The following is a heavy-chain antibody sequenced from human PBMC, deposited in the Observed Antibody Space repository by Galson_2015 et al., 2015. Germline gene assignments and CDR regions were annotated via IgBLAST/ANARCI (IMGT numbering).Heavy chain of an antibody. Sequence: PALVKPTQTLTLTCTFSGFSLSSSGVGVGWVRQPPGKALEWLALIFWDNDKRYSPSLKTRLTITKDTSKNQVVLTLTNMDPVDTATYYCVHNVRAATGIYYYHHWGQGTLVTVSS. D-gene: IGHD1-1*01. V-gene: IGHV2-5*02. CDR1: GFSLSSSGVG. J-gene: IGHJ4*02. CDR2: IFWDNDK. CDR3: VHNVRAATGIYYYHH.